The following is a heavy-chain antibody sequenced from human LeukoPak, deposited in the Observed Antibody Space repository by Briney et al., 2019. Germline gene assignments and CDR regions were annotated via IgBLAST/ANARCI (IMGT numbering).Heavy chain of an antibody. V-gene: IGHV3-9*01. CDR3: AKDMWYSGSNLAVDY. Sequence: PGGSLRLSCAASEFTFDDYVMNWVRQVPGKGLEWVSGISWNSGSIGYADSVKGRFTISRDNAKNSLYLQMNSLRAEDTALYYCAKDMWYSGSNLAVDYWGQGTLVTVSS. D-gene: IGHD1-26*01. CDR2: ISWNSGSI. J-gene: IGHJ4*02. CDR1: EFTFDDYV.